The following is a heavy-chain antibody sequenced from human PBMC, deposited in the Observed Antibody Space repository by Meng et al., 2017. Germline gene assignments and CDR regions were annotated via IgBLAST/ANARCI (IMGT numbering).Heavy chain of an antibody. J-gene: IGHJ4*02. Sequence: QMQLQQWGTGLLEPSETLYLHGAVYGGSFSGYYWSWIPQPPGKGLEWIGEINHSGSTNYNPSLKSRVTISVDTSKNQFSLKLSSVTAADTAVYYCARGVRLPDYWGQGTLVTVSS. CDR2: INHSGST. D-gene: IGHD2-15*01. V-gene: IGHV4-34*01. CDR1: GGSFSGYY. CDR3: ARGVRLPDY.